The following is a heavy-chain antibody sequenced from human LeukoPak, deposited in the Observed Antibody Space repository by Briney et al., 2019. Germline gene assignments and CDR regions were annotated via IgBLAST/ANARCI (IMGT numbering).Heavy chain of an antibody. Sequence: SETLSLTCTVSGVSISSYYWSWIRQPAGKGLQWSGRVYTSGSTTYNPSLKSRVTMSVDTSKNQFSLKLRSVPAADTAVYYCARSKGTGDYFDYSGHGTLVTVSS. V-gene: IGHV4-4*07. CDR3: ARSKGTGDYFDY. D-gene: IGHD7-27*01. J-gene: IGHJ4*01. CDR1: GVSISSYY. CDR2: VYTSGST.